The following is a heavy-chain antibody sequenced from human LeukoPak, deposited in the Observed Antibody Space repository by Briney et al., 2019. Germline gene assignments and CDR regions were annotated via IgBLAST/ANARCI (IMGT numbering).Heavy chain of an antibody. Sequence: GGSLRLSCAASGFTFSSSAMHWVRQALGEGLEYVSAISTNGGSTYYADSVKGRFIISRDNSKTTLYLQMGSLRAEDVAVYYCARATNYGAYDVWGQGTLVTVSS. J-gene: IGHJ4*02. D-gene: IGHD4-17*01. V-gene: IGHV3-64*02. CDR2: ISTNGGST. CDR1: GFTFSSSA. CDR3: ARATNYGAYDV.